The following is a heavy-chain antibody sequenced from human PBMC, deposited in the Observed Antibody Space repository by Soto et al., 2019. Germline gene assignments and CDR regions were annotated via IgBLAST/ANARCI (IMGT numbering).Heavy chain of an antibody. J-gene: IGHJ6*02. CDR2: IYTSGTT. Sequence: SEPLSLTCTVSGGSISGYYWSWIRQPAGKGLEWIGRIYTSGTTKYNPSLNSRVTMSVDTSKNQISLKLSSVTAADTAVYYCARDRSGSQYGMDVWGQGTTVTVSS. CDR3: ARDRSGSQYGMDV. D-gene: IGHD1-26*01. CDR1: GGSISGYY. V-gene: IGHV4-4*07.